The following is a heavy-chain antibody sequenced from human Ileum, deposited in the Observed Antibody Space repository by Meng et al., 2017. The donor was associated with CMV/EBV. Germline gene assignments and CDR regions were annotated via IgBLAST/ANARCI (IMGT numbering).Heavy chain of an antibody. J-gene: IGHJ6*02. Sequence: ASVKVSCKASGYTFTGYYMHWVRQAPGQGLEWMGWINPNSGGTNYAQKFQGRVTMTRDTSISTAYMELSRLRSDDTAVYYCARESTVTTDNPHYYYYGMDVWGQGTTVTVSS. CDR1: GYTFTGYY. D-gene: IGHD4-11*01. CDR3: ARESTVTTDNPHYYYYGMDV. CDR2: INPNSGGT. V-gene: IGHV1-2*02.